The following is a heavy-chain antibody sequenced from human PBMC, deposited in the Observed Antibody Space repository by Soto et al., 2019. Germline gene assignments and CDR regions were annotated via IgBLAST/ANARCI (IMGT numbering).Heavy chain of an antibody. CDR3: ARESYYDSSGYQYDY. CDR2: ISAYNGNT. D-gene: IGHD3-22*01. CDR1: GYTFTSYG. J-gene: IGHJ4*02. Sequence: ASVKVSCKASGYTFTSYGISWVRQAPGQGLEWMGWISAYNGNTNYAQKLQGRVTMTTDTSTSTAYMELRSLRSEDTAVYYCARESYYDSSGYQYDYWGQGTLVTVSS. V-gene: IGHV1-18*01.